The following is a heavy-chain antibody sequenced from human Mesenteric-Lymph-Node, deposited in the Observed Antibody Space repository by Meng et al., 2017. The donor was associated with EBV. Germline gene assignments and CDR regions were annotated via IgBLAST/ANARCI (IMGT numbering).Heavy chain of an antibody. J-gene: IGHJ5*02. CDR3: ARGLDSYGTGWFDP. CDR1: GFTFRDYY. Sequence: LWALGAGLVKPGGAMRLSWAASGFTFRDYYMSWIRLAPGKGLEWVSYISSSGSTIYYADSVKGRFTISRDNAKNSLYLQMNSLRAEDTAVYYCARGLDSYGTGWFDPWGQGTLVTVSS. D-gene: IGHD5-18*01. V-gene: IGHV3-11*01. CDR2: ISSSGSTI.